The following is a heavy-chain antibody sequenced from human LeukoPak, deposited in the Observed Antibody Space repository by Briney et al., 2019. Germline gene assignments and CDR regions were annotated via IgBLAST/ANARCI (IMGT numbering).Heavy chain of an antibody. D-gene: IGHD2-2*01. V-gene: IGHV4-4*07. Sequence: SETLSLTCTVSGGSIGSYYWSWIRQPAGKGLEWIGRIYTSGSTNYNPSLKSRVTMSVDTSKNQFSLELSSVTAADTAVYYCARAVVPAADNWFDPWGQGTLVTVSS. CDR2: IYTSGST. CDR1: GGSIGSYY. CDR3: ARAVVPAADNWFDP. J-gene: IGHJ5*02.